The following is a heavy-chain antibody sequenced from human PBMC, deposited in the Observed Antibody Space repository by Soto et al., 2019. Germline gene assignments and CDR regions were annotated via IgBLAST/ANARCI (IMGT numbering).Heavy chain of an antibody. D-gene: IGHD5-18*01. CDR2: FIAMLGTP. CDR3: ARGAMGNFDY. V-gene: IGHV1-69*13. Sequence: SVKVSCKASGGTFGSQGIAWVRQAPGQGLEWMGGFIAMLGTPTYAKKVQGRATISADESLTSSYLELRSLRSEDTGVYFCARGAMGNFDYCGQVTVVTFCS. J-gene: IGHJ4*02. CDR1: GGTFGSQG.